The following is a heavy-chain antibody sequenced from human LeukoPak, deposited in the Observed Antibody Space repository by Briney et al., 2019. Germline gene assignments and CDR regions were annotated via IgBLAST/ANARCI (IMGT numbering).Heavy chain of an antibody. J-gene: IGHJ6*03. CDR1: GGTFSSYA. CDR2: IIPIFGTA. CDR3: ATRARYSYGHYYYYYYMDV. V-gene: IGHV1-69*05. D-gene: IGHD5-18*01. Sequence: ASVKVSCKASGGTFSSYAISWVRQAPGQGLEWMGGIIPIFGTANYAQKFQGRVTITTDESTSTAYMELSSLRSEDTAVYYCATRARYSYGHYYYYYYMDVWGKGPRSPSP.